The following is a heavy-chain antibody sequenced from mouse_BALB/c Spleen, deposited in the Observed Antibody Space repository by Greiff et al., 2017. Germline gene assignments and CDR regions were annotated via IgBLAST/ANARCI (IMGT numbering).Heavy chain of an antibody. CDR3: ARGGLRQAMDY. CDR1: GYAFTNYL. J-gene: IGHJ4*01. D-gene: IGHD2-2*01. Sequence: VQLVESGAELVRPGTSVKVSCKASGYAFTNYLIEWVKQRPGQGLEWIGVINPGSGGTNYNEKFKGKATLTADKSSSTAYMQLSSLTSDDSAVYFCARGGLRQAMDYWGQGTSVTVSS. V-gene: IGHV1-54*01. CDR2: INPGSGGT.